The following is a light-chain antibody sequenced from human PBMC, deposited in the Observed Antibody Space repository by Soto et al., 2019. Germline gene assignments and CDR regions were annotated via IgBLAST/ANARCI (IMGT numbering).Light chain of an antibody. CDR2: DAS. CDR3: QQRSEWPLT. CDR1: QSVSSY. V-gene: IGKV3-11*01. J-gene: IGKJ4*01. Sequence: EIVLTQSPATLSLSPGERATLSCRASQSVSSYLAWYQQKPGQAPRLLIYDASNRATGIPARFSGSGSGTDFTLTISGLEPEDFAVYYCQQRSEWPLTFGGGTKVDIK.